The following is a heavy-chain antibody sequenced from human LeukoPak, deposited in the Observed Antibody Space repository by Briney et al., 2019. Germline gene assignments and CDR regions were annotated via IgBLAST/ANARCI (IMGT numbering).Heavy chain of an antibody. J-gene: IGHJ4*02. V-gene: IGHV3-7*01. CDR1: GFTVSSNY. CDR3: AKGGSDFLWFVDY. D-gene: IGHD2/OR15-2a*01. Sequence: GGSLRLSCAASGFTVSSNYMSWVRQAPGKGLEWVANIKQDGSEKYYVDSVKGRFTISRDNAKNSLYLQMNSLRAEDTAVYYCAKGGSDFLWFVDYWGQGTLVTVSS. CDR2: IKQDGSEK.